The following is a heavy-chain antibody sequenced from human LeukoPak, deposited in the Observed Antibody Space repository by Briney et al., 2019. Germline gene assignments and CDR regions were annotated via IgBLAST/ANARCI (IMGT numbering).Heavy chain of an antibody. J-gene: IGHJ4*02. Sequence: GGSLRLSCVASGFTFSTYGMHWVRQAPGKGLEWVAVIWYDESNKYYGDSVKGRFSISRDNSKNTLYLQMNSLRAEDTAVYYCARPKTDLKGELSSPLDYWGQGTLVTVSS. V-gene: IGHV3-30*19. D-gene: IGHD3-16*02. CDR3: ARPKTDLKGELSSPLDY. CDR1: GFTFSTYG. CDR2: IWYDESNK.